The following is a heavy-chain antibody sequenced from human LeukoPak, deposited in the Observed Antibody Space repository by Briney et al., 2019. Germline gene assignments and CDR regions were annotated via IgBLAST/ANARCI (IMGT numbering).Heavy chain of an antibody. V-gene: IGHV3-23*01. CDR1: GFTFTDYY. D-gene: IGHD3-10*01. CDR3: AKDLVTGSLDY. J-gene: IGHJ4*02. Sequence: GGSLRLSCAASGFTFTDYYMSWIRQAPGKGLEWVSSISGGAGSTYYADSVKGRFTISRANSENTLYLQMHSLRAEDTAVYYCAKDLVTGSLDYWGLGTLVTVSS. CDR2: ISGGAGST.